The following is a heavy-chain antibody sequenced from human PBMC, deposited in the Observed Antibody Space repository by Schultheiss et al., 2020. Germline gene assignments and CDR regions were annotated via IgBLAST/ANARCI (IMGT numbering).Heavy chain of an antibody. CDR3: VSKNAGNNPFDH. Sequence: GGSLRLSCAASGFTFSSYAMSWVRQAPGKGLEWVSAISGSGGSTYYADSVKGRFTISRDNSKNTLYLQMNSLRAEDTAVYFCVSKNAGNNPFDHWGQGTLVSGSS. CDR1: GFTFSSYA. CDR2: ISGSGGST. J-gene: IGHJ4*02. D-gene: IGHD1/OR15-1a*01. V-gene: IGHV3-23*01.